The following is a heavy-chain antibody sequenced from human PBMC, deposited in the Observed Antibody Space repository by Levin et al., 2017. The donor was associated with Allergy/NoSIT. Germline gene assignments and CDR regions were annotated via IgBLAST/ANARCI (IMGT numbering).Heavy chain of an antibody. CDR2: IIPILGIA. CDR3: ARGVGSSWGYAFDI. V-gene: IGHV1-69*02. CDR1: GGTFSSYT. D-gene: IGHD6-13*01. Sequence: PKASVKVSCKASGGTFSSYTISWVRQAPGQGLEWMGRIIPILGIANYAQKFQGRVTITADKSTSTAYMELSSLRSEDTAVYYCARGVGSSWGYAFDIWGQGTMVTVSS. J-gene: IGHJ3*02.